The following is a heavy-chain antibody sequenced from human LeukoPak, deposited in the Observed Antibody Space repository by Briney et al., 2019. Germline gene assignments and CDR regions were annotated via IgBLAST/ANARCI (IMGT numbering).Heavy chain of an antibody. D-gene: IGHD1-26*01. J-gene: IGHJ4*02. CDR3: AKDLEVGATPYYFDY. V-gene: IGHV3-48*01. Sequence: GGSLRLSCAASGFTFSSYSMNWVRQAPGKGLEWVSYISSSSSTIYYADSVKGRFTISRDNAKNSLYLQMNSLRAEDTAVYYCAKDLEVGATPYYFDYWGQGTLVTVSS. CDR1: GFTFSSYS. CDR2: ISSSSSTI.